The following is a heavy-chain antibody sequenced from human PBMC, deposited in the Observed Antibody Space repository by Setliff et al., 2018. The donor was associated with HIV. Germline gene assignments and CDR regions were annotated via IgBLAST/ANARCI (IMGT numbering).Heavy chain of an antibody. V-gene: IGHV4-39*01. CDR3: ARMSCSDQTCYFFDF. CDR2: ASYSGST. D-gene: IGHD3-10*01. Sequence: SETLSLTCFVSGTSISNNNYYWGWIRQAPGKGLEWLGSASYSGSTYYNPSLRSRVTIAVDTSTNRVSLKLKSMTAADTAVYYCARMSCSDQTCYFFDFWGQGALVTVSS. J-gene: IGHJ4*02. CDR1: GTSISNNNYY.